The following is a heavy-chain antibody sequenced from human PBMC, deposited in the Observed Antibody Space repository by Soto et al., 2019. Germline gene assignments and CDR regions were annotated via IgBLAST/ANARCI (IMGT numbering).Heavy chain of an antibody. CDR3: ARGGKRGGDLCV. J-gene: IGHJ6*04. CDR2: IIPILETA. D-gene: IGHD1-26*01. CDR1: GGTFGRYT. Sequence: QVQLVQSGAEVKKPGSSLKVSCKASGGTFGRYTISWVRQAPGQGLEWMGWIIPILETANHAQQFQGRVTITADTCTSTAYLDLSGRKSDDAGGYYCARGGKRGGDLCVWGKGTRVTVSS. V-gene: IGHV1-69*08.